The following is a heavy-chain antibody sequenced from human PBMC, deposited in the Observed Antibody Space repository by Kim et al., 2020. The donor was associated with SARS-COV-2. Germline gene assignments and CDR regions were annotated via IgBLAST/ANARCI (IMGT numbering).Heavy chain of an antibody. V-gene: IGHV4-59*01. CDR2: IHYSGST. CDR3: ARVNPDSAMNIDY. J-gene: IGHJ4*02. D-gene: IGHD5-18*01. Sequence: SETLSLTCTVSGGSISGYFWSWIRQPPGKGLECIGYIHYSGSTHYNPSLQSRVTISVNTSKNQFSLRVTSVTAADTAMYYCARVNPDSAMNIDYWGQGTLVTVSS. CDR1: GGSISGYF.